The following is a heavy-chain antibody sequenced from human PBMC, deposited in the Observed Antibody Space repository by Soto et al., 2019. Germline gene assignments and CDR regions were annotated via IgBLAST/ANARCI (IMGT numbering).Heavy chain of an antibody. CDR1: GFTFSTYG. CDR2: ISYDGSNK. J-gene: IGHJ6*02. CDR3: AKDYREGSSWYLSSYRGMDV. D-gene: IGHD6-13*01. Sequence: QVQLVESGGGVVQPGRSLRLSCAASGFTFSTYGMHWVRQAPGEGLEWVAVISYDGSNKYYADSVKGRFTISRDNSKNTLYLQMNSLRAEDTAVYYCAKDYREGSSWYLSSYRGMDVWGQGTTVTVSS. V-gene: IGHV3-30*18.